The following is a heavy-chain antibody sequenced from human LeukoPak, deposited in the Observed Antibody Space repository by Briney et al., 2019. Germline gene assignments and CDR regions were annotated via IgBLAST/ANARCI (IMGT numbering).Heavy chain of an antibody. CDR3: ARDQPLYYFDY. CDR1: GYTFTSYG. J-gene: IGHJ4*02. Sequence: GASVKVSCKASGYTFTSYGISWVRQAPGQGLEWMGWISAYNDNTNYAQKLQGRVTMTTDTSTSAAYMELRSLRSDDTAVYYCARDQPLYYFDYWGQGTLVTVSS. V-gene: IGHV1-18*01. CDR2: ISAYNDNT.